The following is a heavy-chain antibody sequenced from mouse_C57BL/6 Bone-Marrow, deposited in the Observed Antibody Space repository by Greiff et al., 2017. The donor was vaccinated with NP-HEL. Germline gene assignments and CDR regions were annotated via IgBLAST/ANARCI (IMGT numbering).Heavy chain of an antibody. CDR2: IDPSDSYT. V-gene: IGHV1-59*01. Sequence: VKLQQPGAELVRPGTSVKLSCKASGYTFTSYWMHWVKQRPGQGLEWIGVIDPSDSYTNYNQKFKGKATLTVDTSSSPAYMQLSSLTSEDSAVYYCARLPMDYWGQGTSVTVSS. J-gene: IGHJ4*01. CDR3: ARLPMDY. CDR1: GYTFTSYW.